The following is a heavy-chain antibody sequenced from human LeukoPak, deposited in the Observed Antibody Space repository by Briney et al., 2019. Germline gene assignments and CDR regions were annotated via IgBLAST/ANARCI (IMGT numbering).Heavy chain of an antibody. CDR1: GFVVRNNY. Sequence: GGSLRLSCAASGFVVRNNYMNWVRQAPGKGLEWVSVIRGGGTSGTTYYADSVKGRFTISRDNSKNTLYLKMNSLRAEDTAVYYCTKEYYYYMDVWGKGTTVTVSS. CDR2: IRGGGTSGTT. V-gene: IGHV3-53*01. CDR3: TKEYYYYMDV. J-gene: IGHJ6*03.